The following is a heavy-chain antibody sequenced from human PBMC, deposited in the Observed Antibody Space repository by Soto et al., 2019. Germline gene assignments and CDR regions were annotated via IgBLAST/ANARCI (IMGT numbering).Heavy chain of an antibody. CDR1: GFTVSCSY. CDR3: ANAKLGSVGRPVY. V-gene: IGHV3-53*02. Sequence: EVQLVETGGDLIQPGGSLRLSCAASGFTVSCSYMSWVRQAPGKGLEWVSVIYGGSTTYYAASVKGRITISRVNSKNTLYLQINSLRDEDTAVYYCANAKLGSVGRPVYWGQGTLVTVSS. D-gene: IGHD3-10*01. J-gene: IGHJ4*02. CDR2: IYGGSTT.